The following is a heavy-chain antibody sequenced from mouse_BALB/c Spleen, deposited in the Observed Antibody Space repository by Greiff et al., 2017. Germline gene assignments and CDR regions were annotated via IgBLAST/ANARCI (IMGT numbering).Heavy chain of an antibody. V-gene: IGHV1-5*01. CDR2: IYPGNSDT. J-gene: IGHJ1*01. D-gene: IGHD2-14*01. CDR3: TRGDSGVRRSYWYFDV. Sequence: VQLQQSGAELAKPGASVKMSCKASGYTFTSYWMHWVKQRPGQGLEWIGAIYPGNSDTSYNQKFKGKAKLTAVTSASTAYMELSSLTNEDSAVYYCTRGDSGVRRSYWYFDVWGAGTTVTGSS. CDR1: GYTFTSYW.